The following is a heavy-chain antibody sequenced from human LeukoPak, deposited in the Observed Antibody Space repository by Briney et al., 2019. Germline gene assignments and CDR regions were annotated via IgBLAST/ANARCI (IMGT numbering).Heavy chain of an antibody. V-gene: IGHV4-34*01. CDR3: ARVRSYYYCYYMDV. D-gene: IGHD1-26*01. CDR2: INHSGST. J-gene: IGHJ6*03. CDR1: GGSFSGYY. Sequence: ASETLSLTCAVYGGSFSGYYWSWIRQPPGKGLEWIGEINHSGSTNYNPSLKSRVTISVDTSKNQFSLKLSSVTAADTAVYYCARVRSYYYCYYMDVWGKGTTVTVSS.